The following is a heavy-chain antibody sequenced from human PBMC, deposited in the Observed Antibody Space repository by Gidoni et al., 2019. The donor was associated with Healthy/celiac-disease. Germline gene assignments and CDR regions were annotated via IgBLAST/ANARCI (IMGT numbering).Heavy chain of an antibody. V-gene: IGHV1-2*06. CDR1: GYTFTGHY. CDR2: INPNSGGT. J-gene: IGHJ6*02. D-gene: IGHD2-2*01. CDR3: ARDGPMRPYYYYYYGMDV. Sequence: QVQLVQSGAEVKKPGASVKVSCKASGYTFTGHYMHWVRQAPGQGLEWMGRINPNSGGTNYAQKFQGRVTMTRDTSISTAYMELSRLRSDDTAVYYCARDGPMRPYYYYYYGMDVWGQGTTVTVSS.